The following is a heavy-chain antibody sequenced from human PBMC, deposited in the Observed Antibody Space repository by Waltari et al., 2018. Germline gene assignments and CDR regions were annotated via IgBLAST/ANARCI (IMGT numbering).Heavy chain of an antibody. V-gene: IGHV3-30*18. Sequence: QVQLQQWGAGLLKPSETLSLTCAVYGGSFSGYYWSWIRQPPGKGLEWVAVISYDGSNKYYADSVKGRFTISRDNSKNTLYLQMNSLRAEDTAVYYCAKRGAVAGPLSGSFPYYFDYWGQGTLVTVSS. J-gene: IGHJ4*02. CDR1: GGSFSGYY. CDR2: ISYDGSNK. D-gene: IGHD6-19*01. CDR3: AKRGAVAGPLSGSFPYYFDY.